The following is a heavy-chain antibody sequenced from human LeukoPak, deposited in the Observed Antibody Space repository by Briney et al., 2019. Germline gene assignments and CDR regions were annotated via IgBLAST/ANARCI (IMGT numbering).Heavy chain of an antibody. J-gene: IGHJ4*02. CDR2: IIIDIADGTP. D-gene: IGHD5-18*01. CDR1: AFTFSNAW. CDR3: TTAVRRIQLWLRDY. V-gene: IGHV3-15*01. Sequence: GGSLRLSCAASAFTFSNAWMRWVRQAPGKGREWVGLIIIDIADGTPEYAATVTGRFTISRDKSKNTQYLQMNSPKTEDTAVYDCTTAVRRIQLWLRDYWGQGTLVTVSS.